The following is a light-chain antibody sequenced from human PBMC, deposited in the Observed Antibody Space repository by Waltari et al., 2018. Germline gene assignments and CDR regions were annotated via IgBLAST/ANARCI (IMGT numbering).Light chain of an antibody. Sequence: QSALTQPASVSGSPGQSITISCTGTSSDVGSYNLVSWYQQHPGKAPKPMIYEGSKRPSGVSNRFSGSKSGNTASLTISGLQAEDEADYYCCSYAGGDWVFGGGTKLTVL. CDR3: CSYAGGDWV. J-gene: IGLJ3*02. V-gene: IGLV2-23*01. CDR2: EGS. CDR1: SSDVGSYNL.